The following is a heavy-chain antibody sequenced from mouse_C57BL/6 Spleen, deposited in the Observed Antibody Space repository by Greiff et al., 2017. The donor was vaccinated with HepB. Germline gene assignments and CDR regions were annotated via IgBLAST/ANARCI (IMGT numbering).Heavy chain of an antibody. CDR1: GFTFSDYG. CDR3: ARLPGTGYFDV. D-gene: IGHD3-3*01. V-gene: IGHV5-17*01. Sequence: DVMLVESGGGLVKPGGSLKLSCAASGFTFSDYGMHWVRQAPEKGLEWVAYISSGSSTIYYADTVKGRFTISRDNAKNTLFLQMTSLRSEDTAMYYCARLPGTGYFDVWGTGTTVTVSS. CDR2: ISSGSSTI. J-gene: IGHJ1*03.